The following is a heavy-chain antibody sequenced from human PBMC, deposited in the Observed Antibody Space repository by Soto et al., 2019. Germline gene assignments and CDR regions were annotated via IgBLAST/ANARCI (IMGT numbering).Heavy chain of an antibody. V-gene: IGHV1-69*01. CDR2: VSPPFRTS. J-gene: IGHJ6*02. D-gene: IGHD3-10*01. Sequence: QVQLVQSGAEVKKPGSSVKVSCKTSGVSFNNNGIGWVRQAPGHGLEWMGGVSPPFRTSNYARKFQGRISITSDASTGTVNMELSSLTSEDTAQYYCARVLYYGAGSYSPYGMDVWGHGTRVTVSS. CDR1: GVSFNNNG. CDR3: ARVLYYGAGSYSPYGMDV.